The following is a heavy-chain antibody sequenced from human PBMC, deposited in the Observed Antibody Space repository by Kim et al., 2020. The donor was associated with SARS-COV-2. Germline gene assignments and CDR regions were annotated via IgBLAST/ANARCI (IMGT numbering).Heavy chain of an antibody. D-gene: IGHD3-3*01. Sequence: SVKVSCKASGGTFSSYAISWLRQAPGQGLEWMGGIIPIFGTANYAQKFQGRVTITADESTSTAYMELSSLRSEDTAVYYCARRVYPITIFGVVPKTHWFDPWGQGTLVTVSS. J-gene: IGHJ5*02. CDR3: ARRVYPITIFGVVPKTHWFDP. V-gene: IGHV1-69*13. CDR1: GGTFSSYA. CDR2: IIPIFGTA.